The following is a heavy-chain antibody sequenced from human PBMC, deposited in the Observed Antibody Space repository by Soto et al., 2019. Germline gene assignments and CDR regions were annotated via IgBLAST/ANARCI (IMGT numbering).Heavy chain of an antibody. CDR2: IYWDDDT. CDR3: AHAYGGTSWPNDAFDV. CDR1: GFSFSADGVG. Sequence: QITLKESGPTLVKPTQTLTLTCIFSGFSFSADGVGVGWIRQPPGKALEWLALIYWDDDTRYRPSLKSRLTITNETSNNQVVLTMTTMDPVDTGTYYCAHAYGGTSWPNDAFDVWGQGTVVTVSS. D-gene: IGHD6-13*01. J-gene: IGHJ3*01. V-gene: IGHV2-5*02.